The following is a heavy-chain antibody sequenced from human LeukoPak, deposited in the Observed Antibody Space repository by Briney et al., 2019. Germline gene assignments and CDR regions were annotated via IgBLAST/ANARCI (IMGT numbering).Heavy chain of an antibody. CDR2: MNPSNGDT. D-gene: IGHD3-10*01. Sequence: ASVKVSCKASGYTFTSYEINWVRQATGQGLEWMGWMNPSNGDTGYAQKFQGRVTMTRNTSINTAYMELSSLRSEDTAIYYCARWPLWFSAFDIWGQGTMVTVSS. CDR1: GYTFTSYE. V-gene: IGHV1-8*01. J-gene: IGHJ3*02. CDR3: ARWPLWFSAFDI.